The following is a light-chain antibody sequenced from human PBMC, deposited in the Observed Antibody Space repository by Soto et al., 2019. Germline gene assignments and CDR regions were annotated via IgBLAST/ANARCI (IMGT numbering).Light chain of an antibody. CDR3: QQYNNWPRT. J-gene: IGKJ1*01. CDR2: GAS. Sequence: EXVMTQSPAILSVSQGERATLSCRASQSVSSNLAWYQQKPGQAPRLLIYGASTRATGIPARFSGSGSGTEFTLTISSLQSEDFAVYYCQQYNNWPRTFGQGTKVDIK. CDR1: QSVSSN. V-gene: IGKV3-15*01.